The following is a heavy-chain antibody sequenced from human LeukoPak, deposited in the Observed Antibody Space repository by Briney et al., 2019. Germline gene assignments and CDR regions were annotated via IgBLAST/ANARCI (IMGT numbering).Heavy chain of an antibody. CDR2: IKQDGSEK. D-gene: IGHD6-6*01. CDR3: ARDPMEYSSSGVYDI. Sequence: GGSLRLAYAASGFTFSSYWMSWVRQAPGKGLEWVANIKQDGSEKYYVDSVKGRFTISRDNAKNSLYLQMNSLRAEDTAVYYCARDPMEYSSSGVYDIWGQGTMVTVSS. CDR1: GFTFSSYW. V-gene: IGHV3-7*01. J-gene: IGHJ3*02.